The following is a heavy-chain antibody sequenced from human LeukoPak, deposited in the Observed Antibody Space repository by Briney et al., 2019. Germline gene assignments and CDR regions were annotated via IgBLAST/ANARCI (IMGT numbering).Heavy chain of an antibody. J-gene: IGHJ4*02. CDR1: GGSISSSSYY. V-gene: IGHV4-39*07. CDR3: ARAPTYVDTAIPYFDY. Sequence: SETLSLTCTVSGGSISSSSYYWGWMRQPPGKGLEWIGSIYYSGSTYYNPSLKSRVTISVDTSKNQFSLKLSSVTAADTAVYYCARAPTYVDTAIPYFDYWGQGTLVTVSS. CDR2: IYYSGST. D-gene: IGHD5-18*01.